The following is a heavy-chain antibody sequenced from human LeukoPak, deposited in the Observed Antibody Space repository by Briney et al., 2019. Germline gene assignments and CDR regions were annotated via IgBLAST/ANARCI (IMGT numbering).Heavy chain of an antibody. CDR3: ARAYRSSWYYFDY. J-gene: IGHJ4*02. Sequence: SETLSLTCTVSGGSISSSSYYWGWIRQPPGKGLEWIGSIYYSGSTYYNPSLQSRVTISVDTSKNQFSLKLSSVTAADTAVYYCARAYRSSWYYFDYWGQGTLVTVSS. V-gene: IGHV4-39*01. D-gene: IGHD6-13*01. CDR2: IYYSGST. CDR1: GGSISSSSYY.